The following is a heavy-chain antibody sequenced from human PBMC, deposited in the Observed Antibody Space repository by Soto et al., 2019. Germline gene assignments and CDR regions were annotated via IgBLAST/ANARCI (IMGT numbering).Heavy chain of an antibody. CDR1: GYTLPELS. CDR3: ATGPPTIFGVVIEFDS. D-gene: IGHD3-3*01. J-gene: IGHJ5*01. Sequence: ASGKGSRKVSGYTLPELSMHWGRQAPGKGLEWMGGFDPEDGETIYAQKFQGRVTMTEDTSTDPAYMELSSLRSEDTAVYYCATGPPTIFGVVIEFDSRGQGTLVNLFS. CDR2: FDPEDGET. V-gene: IGHV1-24*01.